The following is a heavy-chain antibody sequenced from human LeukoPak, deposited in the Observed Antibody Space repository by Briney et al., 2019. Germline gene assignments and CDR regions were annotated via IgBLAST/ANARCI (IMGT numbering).Heavy chain of an antibody. J-gene: IGHJ4*02. Sequence: GASVKVSCKASGYTFTSYDINWVRQATGQGLEWMGWMNPNSGGTNYAQKFQGRVTMTRDTSISTAYMELSRLRSDDTAVYYCARAPGFGIAVAGRRWGFDYWGQGTLVTVSS. D-gene: IGHD6-19*01. CDR1: GYTFTSYD. CDR2: MNPNSGGT. V-gene: IGHV1-2*02. CDR3: ARAPGFGIAVAGRRWGFDY.